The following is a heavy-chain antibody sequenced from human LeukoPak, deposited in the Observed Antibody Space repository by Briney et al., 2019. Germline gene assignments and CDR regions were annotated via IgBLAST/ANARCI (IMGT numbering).Heavy chain of an antibody. CDR1: GCTFTNYG. J-gene: IGHJ1*01. CDR2: ISAYNGNT. Sequence: AASVKVSCKASGCTFTNYGISWVRQAPGQGLEWMGWISAYNGNTNYAQKLQGRVTMTTDTSTSTAYMELRSLRSDDTVVYYCARDYYDSSGYAEYFQHWGQGTLVTVSS. V-gene: IGHV1-18*01. D-gene: IGHD3-22*01. CDR3: ARDYYDSSGYAEYFQH.